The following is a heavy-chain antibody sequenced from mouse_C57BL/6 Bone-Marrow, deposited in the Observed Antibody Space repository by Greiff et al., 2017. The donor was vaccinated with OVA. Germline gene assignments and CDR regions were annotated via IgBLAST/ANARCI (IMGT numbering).Heavy chain of an antibody. CDR2: IYPRDGST. CDR1: GYTFTDHT. J-gene: IGHJ2*01. D-gene: IGHD2-1*01. V-gene: IGHV1-78*01. Sequence: QVQLQQSDAELVKPGASVKISCKVSGYTFTDHTIHWMKQRPEQGLEWIGYIYPRDGSTKYTEKFKGKATLPADTSSSTAYLPLNSLTSEDSAVYFCARCGNYYFDYWGQGTTLTVSS. CDR3: ARCGNYYFDY.